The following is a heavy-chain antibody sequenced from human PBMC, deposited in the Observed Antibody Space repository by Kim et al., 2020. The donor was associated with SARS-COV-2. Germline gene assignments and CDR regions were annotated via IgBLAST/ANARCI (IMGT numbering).Heavy chain of an antibody. J-gene: IGHJ3*01. Sequence: GGSLRLSCAASGFTFSSYSMSWVRQAPGKGLEWVANIKQDGSEKYYVDSVKGRFTISRDNAKNSLYLQMNSLRAEDTAVYYCARERYFDSSGYQWGQGTMVTVSS. V-gene: IGHV3-7*01. D-gene: IGHD3-22*01. CDR1: GFTFSSYS. CDR3: ARERYFDSSGYQ. CDR2: IKQDGSEK.